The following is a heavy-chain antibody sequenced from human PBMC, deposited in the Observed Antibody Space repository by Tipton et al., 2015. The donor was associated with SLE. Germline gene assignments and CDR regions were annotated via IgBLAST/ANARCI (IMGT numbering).Heavy chain of an antibody. D-gene: IGHD6-19*01. CDR2: INHSGST. CDR1: GGSFSGYY. CDR3: ARGEDSSGWYECTF. V-gene: IGHV4-34*01. J-gene: IGHJ4*02. Sequence: TLSLTCAVYGGSFSGYYWSWIRQPPGKGLEWIGEINHSGSTNYNPSLKSRVTISVDTSKNQFSLKLSSVTAADTAVYYCARGEDSSGWYECTFWGQGTLVTVSS.